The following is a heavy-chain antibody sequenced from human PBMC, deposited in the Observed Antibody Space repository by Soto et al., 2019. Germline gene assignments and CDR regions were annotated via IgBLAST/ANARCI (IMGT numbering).Heavy chain of an antibody. J-gene: IGHJ6*02. V-gene: IGHV5-10-1*01. CDR2: IDPSDSYT. D-gene: IGHD3-9*01. Sequence: GGSLKISRKGSGYSFSNCWISWVRQMPGKGPEWMGRIDPSDSYTNYSPSFQGHVTISADKSISTAYLQWSSLKASDTAMYYCARQSDDILTGYYNGYGMDVWGQGTTVTVSS. CDR1: GYSFSNCW. CDR3: ARQSDDILTGYYNGYGMDV.